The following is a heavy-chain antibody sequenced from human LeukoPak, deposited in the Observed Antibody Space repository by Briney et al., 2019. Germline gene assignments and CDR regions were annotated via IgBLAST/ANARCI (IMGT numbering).Heavy chain of an antibody. D-gene: IGHD2-2*01. CDR2: IYYSGST. V-gene: IGHV4-39*01. J-gene: IGHJ4*02. Sequence: SETLSLTCTVSGGSISSSSYSWGWIRQPPGKGLEWIGTIYYSGSTYYNPSLKSRVSISVDTSKSQFSLKLTSVTAADTAVYYCATQGGTSAEYYFDCWGQGTLVTVSS. CDR3: ATQGGTSAEYYFDC. CDR1: GGSISSSSYS.